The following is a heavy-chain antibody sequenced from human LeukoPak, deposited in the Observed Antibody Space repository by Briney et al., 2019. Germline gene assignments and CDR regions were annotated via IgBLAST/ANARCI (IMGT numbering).Heavy chain of an antibody. CDR2: IYPGESDI. CDR1: GYSFPNYW. Sequence: GESLKISCKGSGYSFPNYWIGWVRQMPGKGLEWMGLIYPGESDIRYSPSFQGQVTISADKSISTAYLQWSSLKASDTAMYYCARSDGDYDNWFDPWGQGTLVTVSS. CDR3: ARSDGDYDNWFDP. V-gene: IGHV5-51*01. D-gene: IGHD4-17*01. J-gene: IGHJ5*02.